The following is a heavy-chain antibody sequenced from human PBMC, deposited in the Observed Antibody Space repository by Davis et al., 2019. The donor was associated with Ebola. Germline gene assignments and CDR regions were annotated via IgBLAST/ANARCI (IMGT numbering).Heavy chain of an antibody. Sequence: FTFSRDNTKNSLYLQMNSLRDEDTAVYYCARDRKQGRTLKGYYFDYWGQGTLVTVSS. CDR3: ARDRKQGRTLKGYYFDY. V-gene: IGHV3-11*06. J-gene: IGHJ4*02. D-gene: IGHD1/OR15-1a*01.